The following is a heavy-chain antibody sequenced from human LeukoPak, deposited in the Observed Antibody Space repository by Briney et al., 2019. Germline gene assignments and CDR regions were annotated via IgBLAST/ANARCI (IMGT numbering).Heavy chain of an antibody. CDR3: AREGYYDSSGYSQDWDY. V-gene: IGHV3-7*01. CDR1: GFTFSSYW. D-gene: IGHD3-22*01. CDR2: IKQDGSEK. Sequence: GGSLRLSCAASGFTFSSYWMSWVRQAPGKGLEWVANIKQDGSEKYYVDSVKGRFTISRDNAKNSLYLQMNSLRAEDTAVYYCAREGYYDSSGYSQDWDYWGQGTQVTVSS. J-gene: IGHJ4*02.